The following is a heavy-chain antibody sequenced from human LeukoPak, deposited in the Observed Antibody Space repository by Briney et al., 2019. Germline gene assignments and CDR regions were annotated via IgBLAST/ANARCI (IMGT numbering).Heavy chain of an antibody. CDR1: GFTFSSYW. Sequence: GGSLRLSCAASGFTFSSYWMHWVRQAPGKGLVWVSRINGDGSSTNYADSVKGRFTISRDNAKNTLYLQMNSLRAEDTAIYYCAKDYVGQVPDAFDIWGQGTMVTVSS. J-gene: IGHJ3*02. CDR3: AKDYVGQVPDAFDI. V-gene: IGHV3-74*01. CDR2: INGDGSST. D-gene: IGHD1-26*01.